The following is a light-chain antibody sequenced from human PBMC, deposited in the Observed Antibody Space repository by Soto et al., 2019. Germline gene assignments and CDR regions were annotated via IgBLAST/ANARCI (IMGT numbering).Light chain of an antibody. J-gene: IGKJ5*01. CDR1: QDISNY. V-gene: IGKV1-33*01. CDR3: QQSDSLPIT. CDR2: DAS. Sequence: DIQMTQSPYSLSASVGDRVTITCRASQDISNYLNWYQQRPGKTPKLLIYDASNLERGVPSRFSGTRSGTHFTFAIASLQPEDVATYYCQQSDSLPITCGQGTRLEI.